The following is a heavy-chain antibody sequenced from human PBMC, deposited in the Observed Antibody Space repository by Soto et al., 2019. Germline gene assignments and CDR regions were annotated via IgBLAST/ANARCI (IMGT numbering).Heavy chain of an antibody. Sequence: GASVKVSCKASGYTFTSYDINWVRQATGQGLEWMGWMNPNSGNTGYAQKFQGRVTMTRNTSISTAYMELSSLRSEDTAVYYCAREFPTTSYYFYYYMDVWGKGTTVTVSS. D-gene: IGHD2-2*01. CDR1: GYTFTSYD. CDR3: AREFPTTSYYFYYYMDV. J-gene: IGHJ6*03. V-gene: IGHV1-8*01. CDR2: MNPNSGNT.